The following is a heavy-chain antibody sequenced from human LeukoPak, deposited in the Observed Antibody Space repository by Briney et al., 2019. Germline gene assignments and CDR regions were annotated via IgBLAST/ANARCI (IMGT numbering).Heavy chain of an antibody. CDR1: GGSFSGYY. CDR3: AREPEDIVVVPAEYYFDY. D-gene: IGHD2-2*01. CDR2: INHSGGT. J-gene: IGHJ4*02. Sequence: SETLSLTCAVYGGSFSGYYWSWIRQPPGKGLEWIGEINHSGGTNYNPSLKSRVTISVDTSKNQFSLKLSSVTAADTAVYYCAREPEDIVVVPAEYYFDYWGQGTLVTVSS. V-gene: IGHV4-34*01.